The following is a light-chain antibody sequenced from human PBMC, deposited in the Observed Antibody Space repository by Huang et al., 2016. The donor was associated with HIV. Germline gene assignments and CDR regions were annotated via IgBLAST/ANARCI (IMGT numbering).Light chain of an antibody. V-gene: IGKV3-11*01. CDR2: DAS. J-gene: IGKJ4*01. CDR1: QSVSSS. CDR3: QQRSNWPPLT. Sequence: EIVLTQAPATLSLSPGDRATLSCRASQSVSSSLAWFQQKPGQAPRLLIYDASNRAACIPARFSGSGSGTDFTLTISSLVPEDFAVYYCQQRSNWPPLTFGGGTKVEIK.